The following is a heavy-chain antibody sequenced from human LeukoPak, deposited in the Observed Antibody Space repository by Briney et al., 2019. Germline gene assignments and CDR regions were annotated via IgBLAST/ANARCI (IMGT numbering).Heavy chain of an antibody. V-gene: IGHV3-11*01. CDR1: GFTFSDYH. Sequence: GGSLRLSCAASGFTFSDYHMSWIRQAPGKGLEWVSYISSSGSTIYYADSVKGRFTISRDNAKNSLYLQVNSLRAEDTAVYYCARDGITMVRGAIDYWGQGTLVTVSS. CDR3: ARDGITMVRGAIDY. CDR2: ISSSGSTI. D-gene: IGHD3-10*01. J-gene: IGHJ4*02.